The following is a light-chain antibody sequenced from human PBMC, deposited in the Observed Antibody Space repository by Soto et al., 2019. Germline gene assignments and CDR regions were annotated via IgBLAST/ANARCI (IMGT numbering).Light chain of an antibody. CDR1: SSDVGSYNL. V-gene: IGLV2-23*01. Sequence: QSALTQPASVSVSPGQSITISFTGTSSDVGSYNLVSWYQQHPGKAPKLMIYEGSKRPSGVSSRFSGSKSGNTASLTISGLQAEDEADYYCSSYAGSGTFYVFGTGTKVTVL. CDR2: EGS. J-gene: IGLJ1*01. CDR3: SSYAGSGTFYV.